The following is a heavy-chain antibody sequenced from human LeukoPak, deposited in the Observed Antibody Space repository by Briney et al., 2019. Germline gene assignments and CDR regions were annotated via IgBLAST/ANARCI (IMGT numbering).Heavy chain of an antibody. D-gene: IGHD2-2*01. Sequence: GGSLRLSCAASGFTFSSYSMNWVRQAPGKGLEWVSSISSSGSHTYYADSVKGRFTISRDNAKNSLYLQMNSLRVEDTAVYYCAREGLVQYAHEAFDIWGQGTMVTVSS. CDR2: ISSSGSHT. CDR3: AREGLVQYAHEAFDI. J-gene: IGHJ3*02. CDR1: GFTFSSYS. V-gene: IGHV3-21*01.